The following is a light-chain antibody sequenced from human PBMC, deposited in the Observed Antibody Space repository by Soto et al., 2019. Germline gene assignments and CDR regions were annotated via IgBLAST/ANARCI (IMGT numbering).Light chain of an antibody. CDR2: EVT. CDR3: SSYTGSNTLVV. CDR1: SSDVGGYNL. J-gene: IGLJ2*01. Sequence: QSALTQPASVSGSPGQSITISCTGTSSDVGGYNLVSWYQQHPGKAPKLMLYEVTNRPSGVSNRFSGSKSGNTASLTISGLQADDEADYYCSSYTGSNTLVVFGGGTQLTVL. V-gene: IGLV2-14*01.